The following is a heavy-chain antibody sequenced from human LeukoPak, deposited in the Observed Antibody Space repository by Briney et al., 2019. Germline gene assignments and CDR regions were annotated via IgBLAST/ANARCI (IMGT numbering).Heavy chain of an antibody. J-gene: IGHJ3*02. Sequence: SETLSLTCTVSGGSISSYYWSWIRQPPGKGLEWIGYIYYSRSTHYNPSLKCRVTISVDTSKNQFSLKLSSVTAADTAVYYCARCAIRNDAFDIWGQGTMVTVSS. CDR3: ARCAIRNDAFDI. V-gene: IGHV4-59*12. CDR2: IYYSRST. D-gene: IGHD2-2*02. CDR1: GGSISSYY.